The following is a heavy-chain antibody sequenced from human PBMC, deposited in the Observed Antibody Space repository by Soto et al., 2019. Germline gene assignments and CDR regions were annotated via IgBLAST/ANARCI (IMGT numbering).Heavy chain of an antibody. CDR1: GFTFSSYA. D-gene: IGHD1-1*01. CDR3: ARDHWNETPVLEY. CDR2: ISYDGSNK. Sequence: QVQLVESGGGVVQPGRSLRLSCAASGFTFSSYAMHWVRQAPGKGLEWVAVISYDGSNKYYADSVKGRFTISRDNSKNTLYLQMNSLRAEDTAVYYCARDHWNETPVLEYWGQGTLVTVSS. J-gene: IGHJ4*02. V-gene: IGHV3-30-3*01.